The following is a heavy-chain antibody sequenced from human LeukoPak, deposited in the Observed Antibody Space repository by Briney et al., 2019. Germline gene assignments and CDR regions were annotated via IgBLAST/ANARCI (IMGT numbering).Heavy chain of an antibody. CDR2: INPNSGGT. Sequence: ASVTVSCKASGYTFTGYYMHWVRQAPGQGLEWMGWINPNSGGTNYAQKFQGRVTMTRDTSISTAYMELSRLRSDDTAVYYCARAFYYDSSAKKAWNYYFDYWGQGTLVTVSS. D-gene: IGHD3-22*01. CDR3: ARAFYYDSSAKKAWNYYFDY. CDR1: GYTFTGYY. V-gene: IGHV1-2*02. J-gene: IGHJ4*02.